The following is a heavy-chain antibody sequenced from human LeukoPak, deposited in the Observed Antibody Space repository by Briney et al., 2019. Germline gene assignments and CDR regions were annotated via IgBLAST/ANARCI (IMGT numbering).Heavy chain of an antibody. J-gene: IGHJ5*02. V-gene: IGHV1-18*01. CDR2: ISAYNGNT. D-gene: IGHD3-10*01. CDR1: GYTFTSYG. Sequence: ASVKVSCKASGYTFTSYGISWVRQAPGQGLEWMGWISAYNGNTNYAQKLQGRVTMTTDTSTSTAYMELRSLRSDDTAVYYCARDRLWFGELLYPNWFDPWGQGTLVTVSS. CDR3: ARDRLWFGELLYPNWFDP.